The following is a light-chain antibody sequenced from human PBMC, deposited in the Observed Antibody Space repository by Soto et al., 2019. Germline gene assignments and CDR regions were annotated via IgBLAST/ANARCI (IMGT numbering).Light chain of an antibody. V-gene: IGKV3-11*01. CDR1: QSVGTY. J-gene: IGKJ3*01. Sequence: EIVLTQSPATLSLSPGERATLSCRASQSVGTYLAWYQQKPGQAPRLLIYDASNRATGIPARFSGSGSGTDFTLTISSLEPEDFAVYYCHQGVTFAPGTKVDIK. CDR2: DAS. CDR3: HQGVT.